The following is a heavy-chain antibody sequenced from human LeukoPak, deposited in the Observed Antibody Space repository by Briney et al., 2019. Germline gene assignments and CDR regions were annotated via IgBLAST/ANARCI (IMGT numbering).Heavy chain of an antibody. CDR2: ISSSSSYI. J-gene: IGHJ5*02. Sequence: GGSLRLSCAASGFTFSTYSMNWVRQAPGKGLEWVSSISSSSSYIYYADSVKGRFTISRDNAKNSLYLQMNSLRAEDTAVYYCARDPGYYDSSGYLNWFDPWGQGTLVTVSS. D-gene: IGHD3-22*01. CDR1: GFTFSTYS. V-gene: IGHV3-21*04. CDR3: ARDPGYYDSSGYLNWFDP.